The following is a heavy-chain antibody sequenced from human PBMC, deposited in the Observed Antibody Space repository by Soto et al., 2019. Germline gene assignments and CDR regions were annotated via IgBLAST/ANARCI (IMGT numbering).Heavy chain of an antibody. V-gene: IGHV4-39*01. CDR3: ALNVVDTAMALDY. CDR1: GGSISSSSYY. Sequence: PWETLSLTCTVSGGSISSSSYYWGWIRQPPGKGLEWIGSIYYSGSTYYNPSLKSRVTISVDTSKNQFSLKLSSVTAADTAVYYCALNVVDTAMALDYWGQGTLVTVSS. CDR2: IYYSGST. D-gene: IGHD5-18*01. J-gene: IGHJ4*02.